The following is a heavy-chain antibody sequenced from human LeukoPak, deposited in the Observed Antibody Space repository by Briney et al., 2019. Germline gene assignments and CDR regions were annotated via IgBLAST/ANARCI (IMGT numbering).Heavy chain of an antibody. CDR2: ISYAGSNK. Sequence: GGSLRLSCAASGFTFSSYAMHWVRWAPGKGLEWVAVISYAGSNKYYADSVKGRFTISRDNSKNTLYLQMNSLRAEDTAVYYCARPVVPAASWLDPWGQGTLVTVSS. CDR3: ARPVVPAASWLDP. V-gene: IGHV3-30*04. D-gene: IGHD2-2*01. J-gene: IGHJ5*02. CDR1: GFTFSSYA.